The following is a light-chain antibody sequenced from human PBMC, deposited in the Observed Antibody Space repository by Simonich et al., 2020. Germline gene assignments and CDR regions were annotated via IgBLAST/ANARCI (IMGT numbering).Light chain of an antibody. CDR1: ALPKKY. V-gene: IGLV3-10*01. CDR3: YSTDSSGNHRGV. Sequence: SYELTQPPSVSVSPGRTARITCSGDALPKKYAYWYQQKSGQAPVLVIYEDSKRPSGIPGRFSGSSSGTMATLTISGAQVEDEADYYCYSTDSSGNHRGVFGGGTKLTVL. J-gene: IGLJ3*02. CDR2: EDS.